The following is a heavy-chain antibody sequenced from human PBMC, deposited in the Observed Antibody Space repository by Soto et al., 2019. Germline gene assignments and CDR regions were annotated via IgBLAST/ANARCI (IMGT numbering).Heavy chain of an antibody. CDR1: GSTFSSYA. CDR3: ARNEEYQLLSEPMWGNSHFYGMDV. V-gene: IGHV1-69*13. J-gene: IGHJ6*02. D-gene: IGHD2-2*01. Sequence: GASVKVSCKASGSTFSSYAISWVRQAPGQGLEWKGRNIPIFGTANYAQKFQGRVTITADESTSTAYMELSSLRSEDTAVYYCARNEEYQLLSEPMWGNSHFYGMDVWGLGTTVTVSS. CDR2: NIPIFGTA.